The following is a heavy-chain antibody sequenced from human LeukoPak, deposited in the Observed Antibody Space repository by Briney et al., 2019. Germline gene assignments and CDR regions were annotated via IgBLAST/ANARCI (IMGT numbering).Heavy chain of an antibody. V-gene: IGHV3-64*02. CDR2: ISSEGSTT. Sequence: GGSLRLSCAASGFTFSRYAMHWVRQAPGKGLEYVSSISSEGSTTYHADSVEGRFTVSRDNSKNTVDLQMDSLRLEDMAVYYCARGPLAVNTIAWYFEFWGRGTLVTVSS. D-gene: IGHD2-8*02. J-gene: IGHJ2*01. CDR1: GFTFSRYA. CDR3: ARGPLAVNTIAWYFEF.